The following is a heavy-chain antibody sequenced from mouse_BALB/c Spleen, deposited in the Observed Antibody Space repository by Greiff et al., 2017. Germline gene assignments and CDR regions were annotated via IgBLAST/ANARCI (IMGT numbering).Heavy chain of an antibody. J-gene: IGHJ2*01. D-gene: IGHD1-1*01. V-gene: IGHV1-9*01. Sequence: QVQLKESGAELMKPGASVKISCKATGYTFSSYWIEWVKQRPGHGLEWIGEILPGSGSTNYNEKFKGKATFTADTSSNTAYMQLSSLTSEDSAVYYCARGGVYYYGFDYWGQGTTLTVSS. CDR1: GYTFSSYW. CDR2: ILPGSGST. CDR3: ARGGVYYYGFDY.